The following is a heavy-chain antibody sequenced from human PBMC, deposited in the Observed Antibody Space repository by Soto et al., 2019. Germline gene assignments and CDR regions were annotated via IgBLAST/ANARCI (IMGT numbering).Heavy chain of an antibody. V-gene: IGHV4-4*07. J-gene: IGHJ6*02. D-gene: IGHD6-13*01. CDR2: ISTTETT. CDR3: AGSIAAAGRRYYGMDV. Sequence: QVQLQESGPGLVKPSETLSLTCTVSGGSISSYYWSWIRQPAGKGLEWIGRISTTETTNYNPSLKSRVSMSLDTSKSQVSLKLSSVTAADAAVYYCAGSIAAAGRRYYGMDVWGQGTTVTVSS. CDR1: GGSISSYY.